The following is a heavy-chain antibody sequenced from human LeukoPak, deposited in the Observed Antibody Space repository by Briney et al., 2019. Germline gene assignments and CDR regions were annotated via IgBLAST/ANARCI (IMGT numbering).Heavy chain of an antibody. CDR2: IIPIFGTA. CDR1: GGTFSSYA. Sequence: ASVKVSCKASGGTFSSYAISWVRQAPGQGLEWMGGIIPIFGTANYAQKFQGRVTITADESTSTAYMELSSLRSEDTAVYYCAGQTGHDVLDYWGQGTLVTVSS. CDR3: AGQTGHDVLDY. J-gene: IGHJ4*02. D-gene: IGHD1-1*01. V-gene: IGHV1-69*13.